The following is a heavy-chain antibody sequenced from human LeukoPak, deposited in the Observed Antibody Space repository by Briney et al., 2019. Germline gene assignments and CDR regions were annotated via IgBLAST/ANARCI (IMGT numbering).Heavy chain of an antibody. CDR3: ARGGGYDHGWFDP. D-gene: IGHD5-12*01. V-gene: IGHV4-31*03. Sequence: SETLSLTCTVSGGSISSGGYYWSWIRQHPGKGLEWIGYIYYSGSTYYNPSLKSRVTISVDTPKNQFSLKLSSVTAADTAVYYCARGGGYDHGWFDPWGQGTLVTVSS. CDR2: IYYSGST. CDR1: GGSISSGGYY. J-gene: IGHJ5*02.